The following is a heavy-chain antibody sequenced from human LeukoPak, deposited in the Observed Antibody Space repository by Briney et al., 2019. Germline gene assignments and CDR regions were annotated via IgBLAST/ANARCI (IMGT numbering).Heavy chain of an antibody. CDR2: IYHTGRT. Sequence: KTSETLSLTCTVSGGSISSYYWSWIRQPPGKGLEWIGYIYHTGRTNYNPSLKSRVTTSIDTSKNQFSLKLSSVTAADTAVYYCTSSAGYDSAVYFHYWGQGTLVTVSS. CDR1: GGSISSYY. V-gene: IGHV4-59*01. CDR3: TSSAGYDSAVYFHY. D-gene: IGHD5-12*01. J-gene: IGHJ1*01.